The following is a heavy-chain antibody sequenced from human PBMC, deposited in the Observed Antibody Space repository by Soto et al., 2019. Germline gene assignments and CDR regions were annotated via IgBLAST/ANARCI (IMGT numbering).Heavy chain of an antibody. Sequence: QVQLVQSGAEVKKPGASVKVSCKASGYTFTSYGISWVRQAPGQGLEWMGWISAYNGNTNYAQKLKGRVTMTTDTSTSTAYMELRSLRSDDTAVYYCARDVRGVIMGSWFDPWGQGTLVTVSS. CDR1: GYTFTSYG. D-gene: IGHD3-10*02. CDR3: ARDVRGVIMGSWFDP. CDR2: ISAYNGNT. V-gene: IGHV1-18*01. J-gene: IGHJ5*02.